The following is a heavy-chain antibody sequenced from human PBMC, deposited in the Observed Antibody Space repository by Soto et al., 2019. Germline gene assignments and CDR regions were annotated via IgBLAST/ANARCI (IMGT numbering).Heavy chain of an antibody. CDR1: GGSSSSYY. CDR2: IYYSGST. J-gene: IGHJ4*02. D-gene: IGHD6-13*01. CDR3: ARHITVGGSWEFDY. V-gene: IGHV4-59*08. Sequence: SETLSLTCPVSGGSSSSYYWSWIRQPPGKGLEWIGYIYYSGSTNYNPSLKSRVTISVDTSKNQFSLKLSSVTAADTAVYYCARHITVGGSWEFDYWGQGTLVTVSS.